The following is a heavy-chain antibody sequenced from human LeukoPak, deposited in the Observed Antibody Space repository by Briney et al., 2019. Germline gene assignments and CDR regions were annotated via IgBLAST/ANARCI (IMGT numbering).Heavy chain of an antibody. CDR1: GFTFSTYA. J-gene: IGHJ4*02. CDR2: ISRTVENT. CDR3: AKGTVGFLGWSQRGSFDY. Sequence: SGGSLRLSCTASGFTFSTYAMNWVRQAPGKGLEWVSSISRTVENTYYADSVKGRFTISRDNSKNMLYPQMNSLRGDDTAVYYCAKGTVGFLGWSQRGSFDYWGQGALVTVSS. V-gene: IGHV3-23*01. D-gene: IGHD3-3*01.